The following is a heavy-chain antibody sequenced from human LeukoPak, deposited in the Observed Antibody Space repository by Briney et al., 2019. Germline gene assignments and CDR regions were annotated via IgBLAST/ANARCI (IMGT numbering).Heavy chain of an antibody. J-gene: IGHJ6*03. Sequence: ASVKVSCKASGYTFTSYDINWVRQATGQGLEWMGWMNPNSGNTGYAQKFQGRVTMTRNTSISTAYMELSSLRSEDTAVYYCARDPVPAADYYYYYYYMDVWGKGTTVTVSS. D-gene: IGHD2-2*01. V-gene: IGHV1-8*01. CDR3: ARDPVPAADYYYYYYYMDV. CDR1: GYTFTSYD. CDR2: MNPNSGNT.